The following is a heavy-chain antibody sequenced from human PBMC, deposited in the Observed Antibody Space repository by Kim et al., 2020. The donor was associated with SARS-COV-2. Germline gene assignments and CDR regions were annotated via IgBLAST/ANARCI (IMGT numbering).Heavy chain of an antibody. D-gene: IGHD1-7*01. Sequence: GGSLRLSCAASGFTFSGYGMHWVRQAPGKGLEWVAVIWNDGSNKNYADSVEGRFTISRDNSENTLYLQINSLRAEDTEVYYCVREWISGTTEAFDIWGKGTMVTVSS. CDR1: GFTFSGYG. V-gene: IGHV3-33*01. CDR2: IWNDGSNK. J-gene: IGHJ3*02. CDR3: VREWISGTTEAFDI.